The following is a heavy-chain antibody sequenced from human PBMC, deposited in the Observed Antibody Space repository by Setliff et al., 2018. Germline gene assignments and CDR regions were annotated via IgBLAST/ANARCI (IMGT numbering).Heavy chain of an antibody. Sequence: SGPTLVNPTQTLTLTCTFSGFSLNTTGEGVGWIRQPPGKSLEWLALVYWDDDQRYSTSLNSRLSITKDSSKSQVFLTMTNMDPVDTATYYCALRRCNEWHRVRWYDPWGPGTQVTVSS. CDR1: GFSLNTTGEG. V-gene: IGHV2-5*02. CDR2: VYWDDDQ. D-gene: IGHD2-8*01. CDR3: ALRRCNEWHRVRWYDP. J-gene: IGHJ5*02.